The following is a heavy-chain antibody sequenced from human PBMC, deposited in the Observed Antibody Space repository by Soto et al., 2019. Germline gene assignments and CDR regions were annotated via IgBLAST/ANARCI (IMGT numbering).Heavy chain of an antibody. CDR1: GYSFTSYW. V-gene: IGHV5-51*01. D-gene: IGHD5-18*01. Sequence: RGESLKISCKGSGYSFTSYWIGWARQMPGKGLEWMGIIYPGDSDTRYSPSFQGQVTISADKSISTAYLQWSSLKASDTAMYYCVRRRMGYGAPGYDFDIWGQGTMVTVSS. J-gene: IGHJ3*02. CDR2: IYPGDSDT. CDR3: VRRRMGYGAPGYDFDI.